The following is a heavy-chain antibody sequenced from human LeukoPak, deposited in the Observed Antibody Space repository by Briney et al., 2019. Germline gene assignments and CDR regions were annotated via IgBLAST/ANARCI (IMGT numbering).Heavy chain of an antibody. D-gene: IGHD3-9*01. CDR2: INPNSGGT. Sequence: SVKVSCKASGYTFTGYYMHWVRQAPGQGLEWMGWINPNSGGTNYAQKFQGRVTMTRDTSISTAYMELSRLRSDDTAVYYCAXXXXXYFDWLLYAYWGQGTLVTVSS. CDR3: AXXXXXYFDWLLYAY. V-gene: IGHV1-2*02. CDR1: GYTFTGYY. J-gene: IGHJ4*02.